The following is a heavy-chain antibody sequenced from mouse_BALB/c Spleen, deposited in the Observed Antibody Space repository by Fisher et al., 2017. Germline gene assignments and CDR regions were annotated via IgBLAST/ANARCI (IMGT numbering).Heavy chain of an antibody. CDR3: ASGENYYGTVPYAMDY. J-gene: IGHJ4*01. D-gene: IGHD1-1*01. V-gene: IGHV1-63*02. Sequence: KFKGKATLTADTSSSTAYMQLSSLTSEDSAIYYCASGENYYGTVPYAMDYWGQGTSVTVSS.